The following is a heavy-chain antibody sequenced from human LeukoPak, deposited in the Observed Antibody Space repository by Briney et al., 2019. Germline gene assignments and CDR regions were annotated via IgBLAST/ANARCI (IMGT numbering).Heavy chain of an antibody. D-gene: IGHD3-10*01. V-gene: IGHV4-59*02. CDR3: GRNLGSGSDH. Sequence: SETLSLTCSVSGASVSSDYWNWIRQSPGRGLEWIGYTHYRGDINYNPSLKSRLTMSVDASSNQVSLKLSSVTAADAAVYYCGRNLGSGSDHWGQGTLVTVTS. CDR2: THYRGDI. CDR1: GASVSSDY. J-gene: IGHJ4*02.